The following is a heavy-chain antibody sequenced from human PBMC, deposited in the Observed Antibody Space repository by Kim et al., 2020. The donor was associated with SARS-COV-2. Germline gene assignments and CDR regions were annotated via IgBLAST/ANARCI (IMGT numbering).Heavy chain of an antibody. J-gene: IGHJ4*02. CDR3: AGVDCEGDCYAPFDC. CDR1: GFNLRSHA. CDR2: ISHDGENS. V-gene: IGHV3-30*04. Sequence: GGSLRLSCAASGFNLRSHAMHWVRQSPVKGLEWVAVISHDGENSYYDESVEGRFTISGDNSKNTLYLQINSRTDEDTALYYCAGVDCEGDCYAPFDCWGQGTRLTVSS. D-gene: IGHD2-21*02.